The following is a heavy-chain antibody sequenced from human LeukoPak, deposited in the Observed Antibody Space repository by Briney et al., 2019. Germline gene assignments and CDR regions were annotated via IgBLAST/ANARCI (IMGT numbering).Heavy chain of an antibody. V-gene: IGHV4-34*01. D-gene: IGHD3-16*02. CDR2: INHSGTT. CDR1: GGSFSDYY. J-gene: IGHJ4*02. CDR3: ASRYSSGSYRYTGSFDS. Sequence: SETLSLTCAVYGGSFSDYYWSWIRQPPGKGLEWIGEINHSGTTNYSPSLKSRVSISVDTSKNQFSLKLNSVTAADAAMYYCASRYSSGSYRYTGSFDSWGQGMLVNVSS.